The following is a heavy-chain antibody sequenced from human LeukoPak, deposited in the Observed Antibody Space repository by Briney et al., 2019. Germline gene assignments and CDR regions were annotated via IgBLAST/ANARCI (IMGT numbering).Heavy chain of an antibody. CDR3: ARDGTNYDFWSRRPYYYYMDV. CDR1: GGSISSYY. D-gene: IGHD3-3*01. Sequence: PSETLSLTCTVSGGSISSYYWSWIRQPPGKGLEWIGYIYYSGSTDYNPSLKSRVTISVDTSKNQFSLKLSSVTAADTAVYYCARDGTNYDFWSRRPYYYYMDVWGKGTAVTVSS. V-gene: IGHV4-59*01. CDR2: IYYSGST. J-gene: IGHJ6*03.